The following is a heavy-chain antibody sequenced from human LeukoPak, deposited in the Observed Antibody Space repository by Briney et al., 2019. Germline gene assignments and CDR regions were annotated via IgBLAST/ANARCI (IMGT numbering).Heavy chain of an antibody. CDR1: GYTFSGYY. CDR3: ARDGGGYYYYYMDV. CDR2: INPSGGST. Sequence: ASVKVSCKASGYTFSGYYMHWVRQAPGQGLEWMGWINPSGGSTSYAQKFQGRVTMTRDMSTSTVYMELSSLRSEDTAVYYCARDGGGYYYYYMDVWGKGTTVTVSS. V-gene: IGHV1-46*01. D-gene: IGHD3-16*01. J-gene: IGHJ6*03.